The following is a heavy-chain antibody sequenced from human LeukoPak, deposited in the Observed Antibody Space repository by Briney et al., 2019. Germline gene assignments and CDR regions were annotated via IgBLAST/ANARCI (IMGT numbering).Heavy chain of an antibody. V-gene: IGHV3-48*04. D-gene: IGHD6-19*01. CDR3: ARESVGQWLVDYYYYGMDV. CDR2: ISSSGSTI. CDR1: GFSFSTYI. Sequence: GGSLRLSCAASGFSFSTYIMNWVRQAPGKGLEWVSYISSSGSTIYYADSVKGRFTISRDNAKNSLYLQMNSLRAEDTAVYYCARESVGQWLVDYYYYGMDVWGQGTTVTVSS. J-gene: IGHJ6*02.